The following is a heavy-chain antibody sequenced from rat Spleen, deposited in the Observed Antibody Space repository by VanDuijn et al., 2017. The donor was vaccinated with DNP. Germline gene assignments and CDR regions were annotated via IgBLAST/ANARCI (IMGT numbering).Heavy chain of an antibody. D-gene: IGHD1-3*01. Sequence: EVQLVESGGGLVQPGRSLKLSCAASGFTFSNYDMAWVRQAPKKGLEWVGSISASGGSTSYRDSVKGRFTISRDNAKSSLYLQMNSLRSEDTATYYCARQGYGSYGWYFDFWGPGTMVTVSS. CDR2: ISASGGST. V-gene: IGHV5S23*01. CDR1: GFTFSNYD. CDR3: ARQGYGSYGWYFDF. J-gene: IGHJ1*01.